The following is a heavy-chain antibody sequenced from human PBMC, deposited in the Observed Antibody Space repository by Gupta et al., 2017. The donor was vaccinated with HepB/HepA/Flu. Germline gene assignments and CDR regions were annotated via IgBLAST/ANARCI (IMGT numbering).Heavy chain of an antibody. D-gene: IGHD3-3*01. CDR1: GGSITNYY. CDR3: ARSYDFWRGYQIGY. J-gene: IGHJ4*02. CDR2: ISYKGKT. V-gene: IGHV4-59*08. Sequence: QVQLQESGPGLVKPSETLSLTCTVSGGSITNYYWTWTRQSPGKRLEWIGYISYKGKTNYNPSLKSRVSISVDTSKTQFSLRLTSVTATDTAVYYCARSYDFWRGYQIGYWGQGTRVTVSS.